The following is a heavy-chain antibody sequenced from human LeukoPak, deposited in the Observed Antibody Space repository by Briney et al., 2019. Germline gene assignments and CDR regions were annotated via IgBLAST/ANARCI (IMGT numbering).Heavy chain of an antibody. CDR1: GFTFSSYA. CDR3: AKDRHVYLHPFDY. Sequence: PGGSLRLSCAASGFTFSSYAMSWVRQAPGKGLEWVSAISGSGGSTYYADSVKGRFTIPRDNSKNTLYLQMNSLRAEDTAVYYCAKDRHVYLHPFDYWGQGTLVTVSS. V-gene: IGHV3-23*01. J-gene: IGHJ4*02. D-gene: IGHD2/OR15-2a*01. CDR2: ISGSGGST.